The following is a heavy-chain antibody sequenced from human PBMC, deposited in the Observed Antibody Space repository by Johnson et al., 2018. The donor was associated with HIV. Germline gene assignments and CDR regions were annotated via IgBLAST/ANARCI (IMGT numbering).Heavy chain of an antibody. Sequence: EVQLVESGGGLVQPGRSLRLSCTASGFTFGDYAMSWFRQAPGKGLEWVGFIRSKPYGGPAEYDASVKGRFTISRDYSKNSLYLQMGRLRAEDMAVYYCARERVYDKSALDAFDIWGQGTMVTVSS. CDR2: IRSKPYGGPA. CDR1: GFTFGDYA. V-gene: IGHV3-49*03. CDR3: ARERVYDKSALDAFDI. J-gene: IGHJ3*02. D-gene: IGHD3-22*01.